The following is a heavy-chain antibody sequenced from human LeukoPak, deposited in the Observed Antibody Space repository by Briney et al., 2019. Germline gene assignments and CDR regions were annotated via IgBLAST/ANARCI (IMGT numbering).Heavy chain of an antibody. V-gene: IGHV1-18*01. J-gene: IGHJ4*02. CDR1: GYTFTSYG. CDR3: ARDRKEYYDSSGYYYGQLGFDY. D-gene: IGHD3-22*01. Sequence: ASVKVSCKASGYTFTSYGISWVRQATGQGLEWMGWISAYNGNTNYAQKLQGRVTMTTDTSTSTAYMELRSLRSDDTAVYYCARDRKEYYDSSGYYYGQLGFDYWGQGTLVTVSS. CDR2: ISAYNGNT.